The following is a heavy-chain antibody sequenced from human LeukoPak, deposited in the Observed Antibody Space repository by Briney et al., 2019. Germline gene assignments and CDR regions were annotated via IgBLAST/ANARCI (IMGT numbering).Heavy chain of an antibody. CDR3: ARDPISGDSGWYYYYYMDV. D-gene: IGHD2-21*02. J-gene: IGHJ6*03. CDR1: GFTFSSYW. V-gene: IGHV3-21*01. CDR2: ISSSSSYI. Sequence: GGSLRLSCAASGFTFSSYWMHWVRQAPGKGLEWVSSISSSSSYIYYADSVKGRFTISRDNAKNSLYLQMNSLRAEDTAVYYCARDPISGDSGWYYYYYMDVWGKGTTVTVSS.